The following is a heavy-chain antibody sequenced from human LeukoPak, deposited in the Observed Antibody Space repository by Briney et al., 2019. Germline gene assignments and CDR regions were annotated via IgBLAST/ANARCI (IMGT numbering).Heavy chain of an antibody. CDR1: GFTFSSYS. CDR3: ARDEIQLYHHTGMDV. V-gene: IGHV3-21*01. D-gene: IGHD5-18*01. J-gene: IGHJ6*02. Sequence: PGGSLRLSCAASGFTFSSYSMNWVRQAPGKGLEWVSSISSSSSYIYYADSVKGRFTISRDNAKNSLYLQMNSLRAEDTAVYYCARDEIQLYHHTGMDVWGQGTTVTVSS. CDR2: ISSSSSYI.